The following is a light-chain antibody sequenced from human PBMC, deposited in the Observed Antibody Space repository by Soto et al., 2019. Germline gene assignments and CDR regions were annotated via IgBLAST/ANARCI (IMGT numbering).Light chain of an antibody. V-gene: IGLV2-23*03. J-gene: IGLJ2*01. CDR2: EGS. CDR1: SSDVGNNNL. Sequence: QSALTQPASVSGSPGQSITISCTGTSSDVGNNNLVSWYQQHPGKAPKLMIYEGSERPSGVSNRFSGSKSANTASLTISGLQAEDEADYYCYSYAGSSTVVFGGGTKLTVL. CDR3: YSYAGSSTVV.